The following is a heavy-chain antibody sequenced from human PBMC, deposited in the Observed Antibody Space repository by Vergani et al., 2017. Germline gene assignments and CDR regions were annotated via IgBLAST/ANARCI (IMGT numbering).Heavy chain of an antibody. J-gene: IGHJ4*02. V-gene: IGHV4-61*02. Sequence: QVQLQESGPGLVKPSQTLSLTCTVSGGSISSGRYYWSWIRQPAGKGLEWIGRIYTSGSTNYNTSLKSRVTISVDTSKNQFSLKLSSVTAADTAVYYCAREIAAAGQLFDYWGQGTLVTVSS. CDR1: GGSISSGRYY. CDR3: AREIAAAGQLFDY. D-gene: IGHD6-13*01. CDR2: IYTSGST.